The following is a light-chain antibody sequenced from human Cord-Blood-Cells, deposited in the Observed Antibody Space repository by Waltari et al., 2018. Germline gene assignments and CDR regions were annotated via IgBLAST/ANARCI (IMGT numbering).Light chain of an antibody. V-gene: IGKV1-39*01. J-gene: IGKJ2*01. CDR3: QQSYSTPHT. CDR2: PAS. Sequence: DIKMPQSQSSLSASVGARVTITCRASQGLGSYLNWYKHKPGKAPKLLIYPASSLQSGVPSRFSGSGSGTDFTLTISSLQPEDFATYYCQQSYSTPHTFGQGTKLEIK. CDR1: QGLGSY.